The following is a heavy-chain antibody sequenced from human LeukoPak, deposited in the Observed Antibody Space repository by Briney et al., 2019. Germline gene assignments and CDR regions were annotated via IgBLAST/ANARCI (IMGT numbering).Heavy chain of an antibody. V-gene: IGHV3-30-3*01. CDR3: ARDQGPQFYYDSTRGPFDY. J-gene: IGHJ4*02. Sequence: GRTLRLSCAASGFTFSSYAMHGVGQAPGPGLGWVGVISYDGSNKYYADSVKGRFTIYRDNSKNSLHLQMNSLRADDTSVYYSARDQGPQFYYDSTRGPFDYWGQGTLVTVSS. CDR1: GFTFSSYA. CDR2: ISYDGSNK. D-gene: IGHD3-22*01.